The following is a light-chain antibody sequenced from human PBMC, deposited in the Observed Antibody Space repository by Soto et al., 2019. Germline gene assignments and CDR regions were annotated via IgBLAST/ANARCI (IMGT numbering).Light chain of an antibody. J-gene: IGLJ2*01. V-gene: IGLV2-8*01. CDR2: EVT. CDR3: SSYADSKTL. Sequence: QSALTQPPSASGSPGQSVTISCTGTSGDVGDYTYVSWYRQLPGNAPQLLIYEVTKRPSGVPDRFSGSKSGSTASLTVSGLQAEDDGDYFCSSYADSKTLFGGGTKLTVL. CDR1: SGDVGDYTY.